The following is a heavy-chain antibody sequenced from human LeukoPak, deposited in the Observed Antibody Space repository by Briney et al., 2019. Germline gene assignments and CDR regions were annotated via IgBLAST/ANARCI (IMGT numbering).Heavy chain of an antibody. Sequence: GGSLRLSCAASGFTFSSYSMNWVRQAPGKGLEWVSSISSSSSYIYYADSVKGRFTISRDNAKNSLYLQMNSLRAEDTALYYCAKARDSSGLFDYWGQGTLVTVSS. CDR2: ISSSSSYI. CDR1: GFTFSSYS. D-gene: IGHD3-22*01. CDR3: AKARDSSGLFDY. J-gene: IGHJ4*02. V-gene: IGHV3-21*04.